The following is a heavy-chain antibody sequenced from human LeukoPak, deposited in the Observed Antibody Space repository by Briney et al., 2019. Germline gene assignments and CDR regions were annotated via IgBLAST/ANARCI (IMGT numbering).Heavy chain of an antibody. CDR2: FDPEDGET. CDR1: GYTLTELS. J-gene: IGHJ6*02. Sequence: AASVKVSCKVSGYTLTELSMHWVRHAPGKGLEWMGGFDPEDGETIYAQKFQGRVTMTEDTSTDTAYMELSSLRSEDTAVYYCATEGGCSGGSCKNYYYYGMDVWGQGTTVTVSS. D-gene: IGHD2-15*01. V-gene: IGHV1-24*01. CDR3: ATEGGCSGGSCKNYYYYGMDV.